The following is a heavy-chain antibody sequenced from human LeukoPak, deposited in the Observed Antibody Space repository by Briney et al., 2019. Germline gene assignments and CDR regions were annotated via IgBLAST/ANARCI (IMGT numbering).Heavy chain of an antibody. Sequence: GGSLRLSCAASGFTFSSYAMSWVRQAPGKGLEWVSAISCSGGSTYYADSVKGRFTISRDNSKNTLYLQMNSLRAEDTAVYYCAKDPQAYCGGDCPLGAFDIWGQGTMVTVSS. V-gene: IGHV3-23*01. CDR1: GFTFSSYA. CDR2: ISCSGGST. CDR3: AKDPQAYCGGDCPLGAFDI. J-gene: IGHJ3*02. D-gene: IGHD2-21*01.